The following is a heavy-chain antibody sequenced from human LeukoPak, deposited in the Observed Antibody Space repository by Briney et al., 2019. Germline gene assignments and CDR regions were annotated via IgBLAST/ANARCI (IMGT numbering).Heavy chain of an antibody. D-gene: IGHD3-10*01. V-gene: IGHV3-30*04. Sequence: PGGSLRLSCAASGFTFSSYTMHWVRQAPGKGLEWVAVISYDGSNKYYADSVKGRFTISRDNSKNTLYLQMNSLRAEDTAVYYCARHACLSNMVRGRYSPSPYFDYWGQGTLVTVSS. CDR2: ISYDGSNK. J-gene: IGHJ4*02. CDR3: ARHACLSNMVRGRYSPSPYFDY. CDR1: GFTFSSYT.